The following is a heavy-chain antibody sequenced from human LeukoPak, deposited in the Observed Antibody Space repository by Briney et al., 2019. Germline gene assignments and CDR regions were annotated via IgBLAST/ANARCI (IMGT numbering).Heavy chain of an antibody. CDR2: IYTSGST. D-gene: IGHD6-13*01. J-gene: IGHJ6*03. CDR1: GGSISSGSYY. Sequence: SQTLSLTCTVSGGSISSGSYYWSWIRQPAGKGLAWIGRIYTSGSTNYNPSLKSRVTISVDTSKNQFSLKLSSVTAADTAVYYCARGGGSSWYGYYYYMDVWGKGSTVTVSS. V-gene: IGHV4-61*02. CDR3: ARGGGSSWYGYYYYMDV.